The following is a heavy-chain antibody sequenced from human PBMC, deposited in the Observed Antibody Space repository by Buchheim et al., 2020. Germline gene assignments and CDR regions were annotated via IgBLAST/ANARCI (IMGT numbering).Heavy chain of an antibody. V-gene: IGHV4-39*01. CDR2: IYYSGST. CDR3: ARPSDAYPTWFDP. CDR1: GGSISSSSYY. J-gene: IGHJ5*02. D-gene: IGHD2-2*01. Sequence: QLQLQESGPGLVKPSETLSLTCTVSGGSISSSSYYWGWIRQPPGKGLEWIGSIYYSGSTYYNPSLKSRVTISVATSKNQFSLKLSSVTAADTAVYYCARPSDAYPTWFDPWGQGTL.